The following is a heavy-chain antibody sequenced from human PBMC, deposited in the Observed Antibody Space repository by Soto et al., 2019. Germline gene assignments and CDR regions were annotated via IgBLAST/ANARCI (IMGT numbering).Heavy chain of an antibody. CDR3: ARIGYSSSSFDY. D-gene: IGHD2-2*01. J-gene: IGHJ4*02. CDR2: IKEDGTQI. CDR1: GFIFTRYW. V-gene: IGHV3-7*01. Sequence: LRLSCAASGFIFTRYWMSWVRQAPGKGLEWVANIKEDGTQIYYVDSLKGRFTISRDNAKNSLYLQMNSLRADDTALYYCARIGYSSSSFDYWGQGTLVTVSS.